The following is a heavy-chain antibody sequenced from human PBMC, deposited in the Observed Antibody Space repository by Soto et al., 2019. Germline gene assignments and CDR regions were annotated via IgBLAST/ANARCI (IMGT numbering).Heavy chain of an antibody. CDR2: VVPLLGIE. D-gene: IGHD2-15*01. CDR1: GGTFNSHT. J-gene: IGHJ4*02. V-gene: IGHV1-69*08. Sequence: QVQLVQSGAKVKRPGSSVKVSCKASGGTFNSHTINWVRQAPGQGLEWVGRVVPLLGIESHPQKFKDRLTITADTSTGSVFMELSNLRSEDTAVYYCTRDRPEKDVASVTRRHFDSWGPGTLLTVSS. CDR3: TRDRPEKDVASVTRRHFDS.